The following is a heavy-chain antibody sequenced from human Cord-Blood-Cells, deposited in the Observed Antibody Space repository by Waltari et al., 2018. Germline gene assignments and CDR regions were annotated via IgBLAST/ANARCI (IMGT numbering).Heavy chain of an antibody. D-gene: IGHD2-15*01. CDR2: ISSSSSYI. J-gene: IGHJ6*02. CDR3: ARGLLGYYYYYGMDV. Sequence: EVQLVESGGGLVKPGGSLRLSCAASGFTFSSYSMNWVRQAPGKGLEWVSYISSSSSYIYYADSVKGRFTISRDNAKNSLYLQMNSLRAEDTAVYYCARGLLGYYYYYGMDVWGQGTTVTVSS. CDR1: GFTFSSYS. V-gene: IGHV3-21*01.